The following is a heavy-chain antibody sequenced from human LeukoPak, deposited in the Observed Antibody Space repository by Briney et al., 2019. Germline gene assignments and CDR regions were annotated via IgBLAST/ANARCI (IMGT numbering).Heavy chain of an antibody. CDR1: GFTFSSYA. Sequence: GGSLRLSCAASGFTFSSYAMNWVRQAPGKGLEWVSAISGSGGSTYYADSVKGRFTISRDNSKNTLYLQMNSLRAEDTAVYYCAKGLGYYDSSGPHDYWGQGTLVTVSS. D-gene: IGHD3-22*01. CDR3: AKGLGYYDSSGPHDY. J-gene: IGHJ4*02. CDR2: ISGSGGST. V-gene: IGHV3-23*01.